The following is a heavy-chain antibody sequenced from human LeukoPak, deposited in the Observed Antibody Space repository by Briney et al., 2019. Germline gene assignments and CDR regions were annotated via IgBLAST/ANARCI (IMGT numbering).Heavy chain of an antibody. CDR2: INHSGST. J-gene: IGHJ3*02. CDR3: ARGKSLAI. V-gene: IGHV4-34*01. Sequence: KPSETLSLTCAVYGGSFSGYYWSWIRQPPGKGLEWIGEINHSGSTNYNPSLKSRVTISVDTSKNQFSLKLSSVTAADTAVYYCARGKSLAIWSQGTMVTVSS. CDR1: GGSFSGYY.